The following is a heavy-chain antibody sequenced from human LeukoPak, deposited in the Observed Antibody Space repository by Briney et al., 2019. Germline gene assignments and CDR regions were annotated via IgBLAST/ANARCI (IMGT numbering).Heavy chain of an antibody. CDR2: IYYSGST. Sequence: PGGSLRLSCAASGFTFSNAWMSWVRQAPGKGLEWIGTIYYSGSTYYNPSLKSRVTISVDTSKNQFSLKLSSVTAADTAVYYCARGILPFDYWGQGTLVAVSS. V-gene: IGHV4-38-2*01. CDR1: GFTFSNAW. J-gene: IGHJ4*02. CDR3: ARGILPFDY. D-gene: IGHD2-21*01.